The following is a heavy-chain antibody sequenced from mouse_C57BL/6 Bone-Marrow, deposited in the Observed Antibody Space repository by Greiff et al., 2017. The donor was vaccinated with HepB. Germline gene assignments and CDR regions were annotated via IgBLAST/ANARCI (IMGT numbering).Heavy chain of an antibody. D-gene: IGHD1-1*01. Sequence: VQLQQSGAELVRPGASVKLSCTASGFNIKDDYMHWVKQRPEQGLEWIGWIDPENGDTEYASKFQGNATITADTSSNTAYLQLSSLTSEDTAVYYCTFYYYGSRGYFDVWGTGTTVTVSS. CDR1: GFNIKDDY. V-gene: IGHV14-4*01. CDR3: TFYYYGSRGYFDV. J-gene: IGHJ1*03. CDR2: IDPENGDT.